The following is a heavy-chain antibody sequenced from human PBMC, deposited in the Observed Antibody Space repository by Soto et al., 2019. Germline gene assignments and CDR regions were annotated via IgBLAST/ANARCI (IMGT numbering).Heavy chain of an antibody. V-gene: IGHV3-23*01. CDR3: AKTKLGYCSSTSCLLFDY. D-gene: IGHD2-2*01. Sequence: GGSLRLSCAASGLNFSSYAMSWVRQATGKGLEWVSAISGSGGSTYYADSVKGRFTISRDNSKNTLYLQMNSLRAEDTAVYYCAKTKLGYCSSTSCLLFDYWGQGTLVTVSS. CDR2: ISGSGGST. J-gene: IGHJ4*02. CDR1: GLNFSSYA.